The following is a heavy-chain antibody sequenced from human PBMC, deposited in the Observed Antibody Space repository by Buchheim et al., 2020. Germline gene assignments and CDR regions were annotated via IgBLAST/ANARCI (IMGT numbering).Heavy chain of an antibody. CDR3: AKERLSGIYYFDS. CDR1: GFTFTSYG. J-gene: IGHJ4*02. V-gene: IGHV3-30*18. CDR2: ASYDGSNR. Sequence: QVQLVESGGGVVQPGRSLRLSCKASGFTFTSYGMHWVRQTPGKGLEWVAGASYDGSNRHYLDSVKGRFSVSRDSSMKTLCLDMTSLRTEDTGVYYCAKERLSGIYYFDSWGQGT. D-gene: IGHD3-9*01.